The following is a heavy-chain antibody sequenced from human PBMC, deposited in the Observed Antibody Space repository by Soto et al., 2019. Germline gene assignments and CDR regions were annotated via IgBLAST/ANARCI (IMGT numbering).Heavy chain of an antibody. CDR1: GGTFSNYA. J-gene: IGHJ6*02. D-gene: IGHD2-2*01. V-gene: IGHV1-69*01. CDR2: IIPIVGTG. Sequence: QVQLVQSGAEVRKPGSSVTVSCKASGGTFSNYAISWVRQAPGQGLEWMGGIIPIVGTGSYAQKFQGRVTITADEPTTTADMELSTLRFEDTAVYYCARVVIRVPTASTHYYFHMDVWGPGTTATASS. CDR3: ARVVIRVPTASTHYYFHMDV.